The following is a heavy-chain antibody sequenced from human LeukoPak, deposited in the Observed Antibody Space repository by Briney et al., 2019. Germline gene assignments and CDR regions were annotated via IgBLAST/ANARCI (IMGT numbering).Heavy chain of an antibody. Sequence: GGSLRLSCAASGFTFSSYGMHWVRQAPGKGLEWVAVIWYDGSIKYYADSVKGRFTISRDNSKNTLYLQMNSLRAEDTAVYYCARVRSHSIFGVVTNDAFDIWGQGTMVTVSS. CDR2: IWYDGSIK. CDR1: GFTFSSYG. V-gene: IGHV3-33*01. CDR3: ARVRSHSIFGVVTNDAFDI. D-gene: IGHD3-3*01. J-gene: IGHJ3*02.